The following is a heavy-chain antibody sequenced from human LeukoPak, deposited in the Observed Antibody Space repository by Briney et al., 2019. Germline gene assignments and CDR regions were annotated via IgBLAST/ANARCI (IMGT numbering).Heavy chain of an antibody. V-gene: IGHV3-30-3*01. Sequence: PGGPLRLSCAASGFTFSSYAMYWVRQAPGTGLEWVAVISYDGNNKYYADSVKGRFTISRDNSKNTLYLQMNSLRAEDTAVYYCARGYDYYYYGMDVWGQGTTVTVSS. CDR2: ISYDGNNK. CDR1: GFTFSSYA. J-gene: IGHJ6*02. D-gene: IGHD5-12*01. CDR3: ARGYDYYYYGMDV.